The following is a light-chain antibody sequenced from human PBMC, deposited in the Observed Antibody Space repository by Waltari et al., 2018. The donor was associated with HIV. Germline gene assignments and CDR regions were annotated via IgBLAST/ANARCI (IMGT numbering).Light chain of an antibody. V-gene: IGLV1-47*01. CDR3: GTWDDGLSGRRV. J-gene: IGLJ3*02. CDR1: PSTPRYNI. Sequence: QYVLTPPPSASGTPGQRGTISSSVRPSTPRYNIVSWYQQFPGTAPKLLIYRNDQRPAGGPDRFSGSKSGTSASLAITGLRSEDEADYYCGTWDDGLSGRRVFGGGTKLTVL. CDR2: RND.